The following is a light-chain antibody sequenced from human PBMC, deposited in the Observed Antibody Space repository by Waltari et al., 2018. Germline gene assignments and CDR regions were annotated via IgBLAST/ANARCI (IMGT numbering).Light chain of an antibody. J-gene: IGLJ3*02. CDR1: SSNIGSNY. CDR2: KNK. V-gene: IGLV1-47*01. Sequence: QSVLTQPPSASGTPGQKVTISCNGSSSNIGSNYVYWYQQFPGKAPKLPIFKNKQRPSEVPDRFSDSKSGTSASLAINGLRSEDEADYYCAAWDDSLSGLVLGGGTKVTVL. CDR3: AAWDDSLSGLV.